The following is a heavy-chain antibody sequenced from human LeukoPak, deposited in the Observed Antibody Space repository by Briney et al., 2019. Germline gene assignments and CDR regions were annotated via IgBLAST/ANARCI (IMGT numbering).Heavy chain of an antibody. CDR2: ISSSSSYI. D-gene: IGHD3-10*01. V-gene: IGHV3-21*01. CDR1: GFTFSSYS. CDR3: ARDFPMVRAAPTPGWFDP. J-gene: IGHJ5*02. Sequence: GGSLRLSCAASGFTFSSYSMNWVRQAPGKGLEWVSSISSSSSYIYYADSVKGRFTISRDNAKNSLYLQMNNLRAEDTAVYYCARDFPMVRAAPTPGWFDPWGQGTLVTVSS.